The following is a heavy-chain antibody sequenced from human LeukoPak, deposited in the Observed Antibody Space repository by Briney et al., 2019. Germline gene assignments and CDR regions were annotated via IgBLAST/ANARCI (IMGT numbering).Heavy chain of an antibody. CDR2: ITSSGKYI. Sequence: PGGSLRLSCAASGFSFSTYSMNWVRQAPGKGLEWVSSITSSGKYIYYADSMKGRFTISRDNAKNSLYLQMNSLRAEDTAVYYCARGLRIRDSHILTGYRRPTSSYYFDYWGQGTLVTVSS. CDR1: GFSFSTYS. D-gene: IGHD3-9*01. V-gene: IGHV3-21*01. J-gene: IGHJ4*02. CDR3: ARGLRIRDSHILTGYRRPTSSYYFDY.